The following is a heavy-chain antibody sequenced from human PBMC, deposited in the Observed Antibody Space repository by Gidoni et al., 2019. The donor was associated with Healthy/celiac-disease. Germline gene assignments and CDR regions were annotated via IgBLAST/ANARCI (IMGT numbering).Heavy chain of an antibody. D-gene: IGHD1-26*01. CDR1: GFTFSSYE. J-gene: IGHJ3*02. V-gene: IGHV3-48*03. Sequence: EVQLVESGGGLVQPGGSLRLSCAASGFTFSSYEMNWVRPAPGKGLEWVSYISSSGSTIYYADSVKGRFTISRDNAKNSLYLQMNSLRAEDTAVYYCARVGTYSGSDQAFDIWGQGTMVTVSS. CDR2: ISSSGSTI. CDR3: ARVGTYSGSDQAFDI.